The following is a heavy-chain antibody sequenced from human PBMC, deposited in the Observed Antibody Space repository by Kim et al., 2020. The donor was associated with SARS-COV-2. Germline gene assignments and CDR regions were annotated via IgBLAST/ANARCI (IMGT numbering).Heavy chain of an antibody. Sequence: ASVKVSCKASGYTFTSYAMNWVRQAPGQGLEWMGWINTNTGNPTYAQGFTGRFVFSLDTSVSTAYLQISSLKAEDTAVYYCARDFFRFGGVIVDHRDYWGQGTLVTVSS. CDR3: ARDFFRFGGVIVDHRDY. D-gene: IGHD3-16*02. CDR2: INTNTGNP. V-gene: IGHV7-4-1*02. CDR1: GYTFTSYA. J-gene: IGHJ4*02.